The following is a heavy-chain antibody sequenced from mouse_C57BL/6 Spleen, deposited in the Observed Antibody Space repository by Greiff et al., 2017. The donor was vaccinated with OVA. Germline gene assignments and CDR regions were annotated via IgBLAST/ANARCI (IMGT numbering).Heavy chain of an antibody. Sequence: VQLQQSGAELVRPGASVKLSCTASGFNIKDDYMHWVKQRPEQGLEWIGWIDPENGDTEYASKFQGKATITADTSSNTAYLQLSSLTSEDTAVYYCTTGATVVFDYWGQGTTLTVSS. J-gene: IGHJ2*01. CDR3: TTGATVVFDY. D-gene: IGHD1-1*01. V-gene: IGHV14-4*01. CDR1: GFNIKDDY. CDR2: IDPENGDT.